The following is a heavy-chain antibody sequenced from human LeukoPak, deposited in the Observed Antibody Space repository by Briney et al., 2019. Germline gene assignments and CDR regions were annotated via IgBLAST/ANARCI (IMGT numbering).Heavy chain of an antibody. V-gene: IGHV1-69*04. Sequence: SVKVSCKASGGTFSSYAISWVRQAPGQGLEWMGRIIPILGIANYAQKFQGRVTITADKSTSTAYMELSSLRSEDTAVYYCARARGRIAAAGKVGAFDYWGQGTLVTVSS. CDR1: GGTFSSYA. CDR2: IIPILGIA. CDR3: ARARGRIAAAGKVGAFDY. D-gene: IGHD6-13*01. J-gene: IGHJ4*02.